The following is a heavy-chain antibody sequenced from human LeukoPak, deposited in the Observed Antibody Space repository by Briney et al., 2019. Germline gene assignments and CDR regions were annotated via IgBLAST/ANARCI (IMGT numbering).Heavy chain of an antibody. Sequence: GGSLRLSCAASGFTFSSYAMSWVRQAPGKGLEWVSAISGGGGSTYYADSVKGRFTISRDNSKNTLYLQMNSLRAEDTAVYYCAKGAPRYYDSSGYLSGDEYYWGQGTLVTVSS. CDR2: ISGGGGST. D-gene: IGHD3-22*01. CDR3: AKGAPRYYDSSGYLSGDEYY. CDR1: GFTFSSYA. J-gene: IGHJ4*02. V-gene: IGHV3-23*01.